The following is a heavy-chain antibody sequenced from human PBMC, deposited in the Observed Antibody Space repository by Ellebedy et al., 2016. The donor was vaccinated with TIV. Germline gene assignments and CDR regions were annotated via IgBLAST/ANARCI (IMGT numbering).Heavy chain of an antibody. CDR1: GFTFSTYG. D-gene: IGHD6-19*01. V-gene: IGHV1-18*01. CDR3: TRETIAVPNTCRSIPNDY. Sequence: ASVKVSXXASGFTFSTYGFSWVRQAPGQGLEWVGWISGYNGDTNYAQRLQGRVTMTTDTSTNTTYMELRSLTSDDTAVYYCTRETIAVPNTCRSIPNDYWGQGTLVTVSS. J-gene: IGHJ4*02. CDR2: ISGYNGDT.